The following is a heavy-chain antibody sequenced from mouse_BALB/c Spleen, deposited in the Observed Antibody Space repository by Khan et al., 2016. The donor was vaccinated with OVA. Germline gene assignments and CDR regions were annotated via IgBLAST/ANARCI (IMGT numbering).Heavy chain of an antibody. CDR3: ARWFTY. Sequence: EVQLQQSGPGLVKPSQSLSLTCTVTGYSITSDYAWNWIRQFPGNKLEWMGYISYSGSTTYNPSLKSRISNTRETSQNQFFLQLNSVTTEDTATYYCARWFTYWCQGTLVTVSA. V-gene: IGHV3-2*02. CDR2: ISYSGST. J-gene: IGHJ3*01. CDR1: GYSITSDYA.